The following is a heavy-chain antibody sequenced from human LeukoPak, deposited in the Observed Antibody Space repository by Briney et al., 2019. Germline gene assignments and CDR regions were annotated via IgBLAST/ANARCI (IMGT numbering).Heavy chain of an antibody. CDR3: ATGITGTPFTFDI. CDR1: GDSLSSGGYS. CDR2: IYHSGST. J-gene: IGHJ3*02. D-gene: IGHD1-7*01. V-gene: IGHV4-30-2*01. Sequence: SETLSLTCAVSGDSLSSGGYSWSWIRQPPGKGLEWIGYIYHSGSTYYNPSLKSRVTISVDRSKNQLSLKLSSVTAADTAVYYCATGITGTPFTFDIWGQGTMVTVSS.